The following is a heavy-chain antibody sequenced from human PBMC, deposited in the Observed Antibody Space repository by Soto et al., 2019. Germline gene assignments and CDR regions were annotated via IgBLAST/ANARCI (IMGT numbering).Heavy chain of an antibody. J-gene: IGHJ4*02. V-gene: IGHV3-33*01. Sequence: QVQLVESGGGVVQPGXSLXXXXXASGFTFSSYGMXXVRQAPGKGLEWVAVIWYDGSNKYYADSVKGRFTISRDNSKNTLYLQMNSLRAEDTAVYYCASVRSGGTIDYWGQGTLVTVSS. CDR1: GFTFSSYG. CDR3: ASVRSGGTIDY. D-gene: IGHD2-15*01. CDR2: IWYDGSNK.